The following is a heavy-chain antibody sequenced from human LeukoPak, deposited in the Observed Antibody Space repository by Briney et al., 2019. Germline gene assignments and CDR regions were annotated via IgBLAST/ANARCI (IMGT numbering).Heavy chain of an antibody. CDR3: VRNFDSYNAFDI. J-gene: IGHJ3*02. Sequence: SETLSLTCTVSGGSISSGGYYWSWIRQHPGRGLEWIGYIYYSGNTYSNPSLKSRLTISGDTSKNQFSLKLSSVTAADTAVYYCVRNFDSYNAFDIWGQGTMVTVSS. V-gene: IGHV4-31*03. D-gene: IGHD3-22*01. CDR1: GGSISSGGYY. CDR2: IYYSGNT.